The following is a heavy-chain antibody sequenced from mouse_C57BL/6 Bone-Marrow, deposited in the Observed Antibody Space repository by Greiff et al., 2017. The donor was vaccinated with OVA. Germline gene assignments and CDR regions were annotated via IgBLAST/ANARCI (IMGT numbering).Heavy chain of an antibody. CDR3: GIFITTVVATGDWYFDV. CDR2: IYPVSGET. CDR1: GYTFTDHI. D-gene: IGHD1-1*01. V-gene: IGHV1-11*01. J-gene: IGHJ1*03. Sequence: LVESGAELVSPGASVTLSCKASGYTFTDHIMNWVKQRPGQGLEWIGRIYPVSGETNYNQKFMGKATFSVDRYSSTVYMVLNSLTSEDPAVYYCGIFITTVVATGDWYFDVWGTGTTVTVSS.